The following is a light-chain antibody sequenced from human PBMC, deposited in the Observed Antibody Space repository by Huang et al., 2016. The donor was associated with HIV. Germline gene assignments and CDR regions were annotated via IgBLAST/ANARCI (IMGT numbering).Light chain of an antibody. J-gene: IGKJ2*01. CDR1: QSVLNNSKNKNY. Sequence: DIVMTQSPDSLALSLGERATINCKSSQSVLNNSKNKNYLTWYQQKPGQAPKLLIYWASTRETGVPDRFRGTGSGTDFTLTISSLQAEDVAVYFCQQYHDTPYTFGQGTKLEIK. CDR2: WAS. V-gene: IGKV4-1*01. CDR3: QQYHDTPYT.